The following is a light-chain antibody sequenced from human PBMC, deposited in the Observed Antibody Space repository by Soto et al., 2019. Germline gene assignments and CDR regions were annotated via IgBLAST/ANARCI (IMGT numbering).Light chain of an antibody. Sequence: DIQMTQSPSTLSASVGDRVTITCRASQSISNWLAWYQQKPGKAPKYLIYKASNLQSGVPSRFSGSGSGTEFTLTISSLQPDDCATYYCQQYDSYPLAFGGGTRVDIK. CDR3: QQYDSYPLA. J-gene: IGKJ4*01. CDR1: QSISNW. CDR2: KAS. V-gene: IGKV1-5*03.